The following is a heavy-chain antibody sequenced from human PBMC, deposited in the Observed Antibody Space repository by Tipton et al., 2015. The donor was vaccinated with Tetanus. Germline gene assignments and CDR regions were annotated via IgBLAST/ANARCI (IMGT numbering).Heavy chain of an antibody. CDR2: SYSGGGYA. Sequence: SLRLSCAASGFTFNSYAMNWVRQAPGKGLERVSVSYSGGGYAYYADSVKGRFTTSRDDSKNTLYLHMTSLRAEDTAVYYCAKVRGTLRYSFDSWGQGTRVTVSS. CDR3: AKVRGTLRYSFDS. V-gene: IGHV3-23*03. CDR1: GFTFNSYA. J-gene: IGHJ5*01. D-gene: IGHD1-26*01.